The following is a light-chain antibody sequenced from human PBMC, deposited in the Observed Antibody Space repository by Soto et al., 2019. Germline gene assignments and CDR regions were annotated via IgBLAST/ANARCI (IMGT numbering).Light chain of an antibody. Sequence: QAVVTQPPSASGTPGQRVTISCSGSSSNIVSNTVNWYQKLPGTAPKLLIYNNVQRPSGVPGRFSGSKSGTSASLAINGLQSADEADYYCAAWDDRLSGLVFGGGTKLTVL. CDR3: AAWDDRLSGLV. CDR1: SSNIVSNT. J-gene: IGLJ2*01. V-gene: IGLV1-44*01. CDR2: NNV.